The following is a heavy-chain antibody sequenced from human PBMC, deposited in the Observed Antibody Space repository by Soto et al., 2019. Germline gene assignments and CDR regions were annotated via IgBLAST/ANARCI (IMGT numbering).Heavy chain of an antibody. V-gene: IGHV3-11*01. CDR1: WITFSDYY. D-gene: IGHD3-3*01. CDR2: IRHSGRTI. J-gene: IGHJ6*02. Sequence: GGSIRIWRAASWITFSDYYMSLIRQSPGKGMEWVSYIRHSGRTIYYADFVKCRCTISRDXXTNXLYLQMNSLRAEDTAVYYCARQYYDFWRGYESEEYYYYYGMDVGGQGATVTVPS. CDR3: ARQYYDFWRGYESEEYYYYYGMDV.